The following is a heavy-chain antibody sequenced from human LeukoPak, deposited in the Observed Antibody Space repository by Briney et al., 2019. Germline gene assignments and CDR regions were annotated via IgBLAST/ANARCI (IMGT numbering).Heavy chain of an antibody. CDR1: GGTFSSYA. D-gene: IGHD5-18*01. J-gene: IGHJ4*02. CDR3: ARVEGGPHSRAMVDY. Sequence: SVKVSCKASGGTFSSYAISWVRQAPGHGLEWMGRIIPIFGTANYAQKFQGRVTITADKSTSTAYMALSSLRSEDTAVYYCARVEGGPHSRAMVDYWGQGTLVTVSS. CDR2: IIPIFGTA. V-gene: IGHV1-69*06.